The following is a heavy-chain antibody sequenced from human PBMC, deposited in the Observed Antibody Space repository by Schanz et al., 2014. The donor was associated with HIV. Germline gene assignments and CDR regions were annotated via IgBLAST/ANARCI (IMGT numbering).Heavy chain of an antibody. D-gene: IGHD3-16*01. J-gene: IGHJ4*02. CDR2: INLSGGST. V-gene: IGHV1-46*01. CDR1: GFTFTNFY. Sequence: QVQLVQSGAEVKKPGASVKVSCKASGFTFTNFYMHWARQAPGQGLEWMEIINLSGGSTIYAQRFQGRVSLTRDTSTSTVYMELSSLTSEDTAVYYCARDLGEWELPQYWGQGTLVTVSS. CDR3: ARDLGEWELPQY.